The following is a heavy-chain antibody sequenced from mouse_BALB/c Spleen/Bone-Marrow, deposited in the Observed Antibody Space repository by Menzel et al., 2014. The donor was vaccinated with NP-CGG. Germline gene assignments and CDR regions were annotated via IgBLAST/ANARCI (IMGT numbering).Heavy chain of an antibody. Sequence: EVQLQQSGAELVKPGASVKMSCTASGFNIKDTYMHWVKQRPEQGLEWIGRIDPANGNTKYDPKFQGKATITADTSSNTAYLQRSSLTSEDTAVYYGARGGTTATWYFDVWGAGTTVTVSS. V-gene: IGHV14-3*02. D-gene: IGHD1-2*01. J-gene: IGHJ1*01. CDR2: IDPANGNT. CDR1: GFNIKDTY. CDR3: ARGGTTATWYFDV.